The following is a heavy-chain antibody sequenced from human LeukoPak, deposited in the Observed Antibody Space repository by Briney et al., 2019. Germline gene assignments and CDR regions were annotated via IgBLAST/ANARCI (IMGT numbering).Heavy chain of an antibody. CDR2: ISRDGTDI. V-gene: IGHV3-21*06. D-gene: IGHD1-26*01. CDR3: ARDEGD. CDR1: GFTFSNAW. Sequence: AGGSLRLSCAASGFTFSNAWMNWVRQAPGKGLEWVSFISRDGTDIYYADSVVGRFTISRDNAKNSLYLQMNSLRIEDTAIYYCARDEGDWGQGTLVTVSS. J-gene: IGHJ4*02.